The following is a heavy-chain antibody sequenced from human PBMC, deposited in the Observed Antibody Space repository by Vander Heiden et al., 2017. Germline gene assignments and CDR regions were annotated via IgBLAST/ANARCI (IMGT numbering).Heavy chain of an antibody. D-gene: IGHD3-22*01. V-gene: IGHV6-1*02. J-gene: IGHJ3*01. CDR2: TYYRFKWYS. Sequence: GLVTPSQTLSLTCNLHRGRVSSSSDVWNSLRQSPWTGLERRGRTYYRFKWYSYYAGSVKAQITINPAASRNQFSLQLNSVTPEDAAVYYWAGRRDGIYASTSGACALDVWCQGTMVTVAA. CDR1: RGRVSSSSDV. CDR3: AGRRDGIYASTSGACALDV.